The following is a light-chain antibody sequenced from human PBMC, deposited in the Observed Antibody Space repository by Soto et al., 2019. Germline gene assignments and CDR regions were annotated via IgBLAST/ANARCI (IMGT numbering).Light chain of an antibody. V-gene: IGKV3-11*01. J-gene: IGKJ2*01. CDR3: QQRSNWPPYT. Sequence: EIVLTQSPATLSLSPGARATLSCRASQSVSSYLAWYQQKPRQAPRLLIYDASTRAAGIPARCSGSGSGTDFTLTISSLLPEDFAVYYCQQRSNWPPYTFGQGTKLEIK. CDR1: QSVSSY. CDR2: DAS.